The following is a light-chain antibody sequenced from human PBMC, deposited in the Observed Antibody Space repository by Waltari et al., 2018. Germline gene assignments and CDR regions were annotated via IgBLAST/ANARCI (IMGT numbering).Light chain of an antibody. CDR1: QSISSW. J-gene: IGKJ1*01. CDR3: QQYNSYWT. Sequence: DIQMTQSPSTLSASVVDRVTITCRASQSISSWLAWYQQKPGKAPKILIYKASSLESGVPSRFSGSGSGTEFTLTISSLQPDDFATYYCQQYNSYWTFGQGTKVEIK. V-gene: IGKV1-5*03. CDR2: KAS.